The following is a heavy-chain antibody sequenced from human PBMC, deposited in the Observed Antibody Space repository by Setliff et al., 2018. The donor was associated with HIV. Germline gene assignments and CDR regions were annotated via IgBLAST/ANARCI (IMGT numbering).Heavy chain of an antibody. CDR2: INPSGGTT. CDR3: ARDWEARADYCDTSGQAQYFQH. Sequence: GASVKVSCKASGYSFTSYYVHWVRQAPGQGLEWMGIINPSGGTTSYAQKFQGRVTMTRDTSTSTVYMELSSLRSEDTAVYYCARDWEARADYCDTSGQAQYFQHWGQGTLVTVSS. J-gene: IGHJ1*01. D-gene: IGHD3-22*01. CDR1: GYSFTSYY. V-gene: IGHV1-46*01.